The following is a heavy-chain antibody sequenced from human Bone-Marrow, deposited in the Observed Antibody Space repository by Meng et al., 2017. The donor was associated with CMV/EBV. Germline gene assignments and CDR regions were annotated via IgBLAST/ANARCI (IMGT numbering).Heavy chain of an antibody. CDR1: GGSISSSNW. CDR3: ARELTYSSGWYAGGFDY. D-gene: IGHD6-19*01. Sequence: SETLSLTCAVSGGSISSSNWWSWARQPPGKGLEWIGEIYHSGSTNYNPSLKSRVTISVDKSKNQFSLKLSSVTAADTAVYYCARELTYSSGWYAGGFDYWGQGTLVTVSS. V-gene: IGHV4-4*02. CDR2: IYHSGST. J-gene: IGHJ4*02.